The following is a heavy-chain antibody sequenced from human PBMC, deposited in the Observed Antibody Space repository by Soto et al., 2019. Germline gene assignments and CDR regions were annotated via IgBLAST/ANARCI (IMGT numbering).Heavy chain of an antibody. CDR2: IYYSGST. D-gene: IGHD3-16*01. CDR3: ARIPVDTYMINWFDP. Sequence: SETLSLTCTVSGDSVTSGNYYWSWIRQPPGKGLEWIGHIYYSGSTNYSPSLKSRVTISLDTSNNQFSLKVTSVTAADKAVYYCARIPVDTYMINWFDPWGQGTLVTVSS. CDR1: GDSVTSGNYY. V-gene: IGHV4-61*01. J-gene: IGHJ5*01.